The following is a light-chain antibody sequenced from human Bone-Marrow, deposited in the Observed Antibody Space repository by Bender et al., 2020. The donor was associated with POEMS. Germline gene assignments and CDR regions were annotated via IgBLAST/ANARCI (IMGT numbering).Light chain of an antibody. CDR1: SSNIGNHA. CDR3: CSYGGDYSGV. Sequence: QSVVTQPPSLSEAPRQRVTISCSGSSSNIGNHAVNWYQQLPGEAPKFLIYYVDLLTPGVSDRFSASKSGTSASRTISGLQAEDEADYYCCSYGGDYSGVFGGGTKLTVL. CDR2: YVD. J-gene: IGLJ2*01. V-gene: IGLV1-36*01.